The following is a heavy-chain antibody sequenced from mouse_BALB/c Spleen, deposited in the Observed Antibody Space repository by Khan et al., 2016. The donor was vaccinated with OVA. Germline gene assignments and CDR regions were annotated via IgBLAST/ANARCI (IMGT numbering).Heavy chain of an antibody. V-gene: IGHV3-8*02. CDR2: ISYSGST. D-gene: IGHD2-1*01. CDR1: GDSITSGY. CDR3: AGTSYYGNYYFDY. Sequence: EVQLQESGPSLVKPSQTLSLTCSVTGDSITSGYWNWIRKFPGNKLEYMGYISYSGSTNYTPSLKSRISITRDTSKNQHYLQLNSMTTEDSATDYCAGTSYYGNYYFDYWGQGTTLTVSS. J-gene: IGHJ2*01.